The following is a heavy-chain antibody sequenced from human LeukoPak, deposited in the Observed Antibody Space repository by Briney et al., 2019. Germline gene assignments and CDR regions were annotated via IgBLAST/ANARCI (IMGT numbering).Heavy chain of an antibody. D-gene: IGHD2-15*01. CDR2: INHIGSP. CDR3: ARGGLGYCSGGSCSYYYYDYGMDV. Sequence: NPSPTLSLTWAVNGRFFSGHYWGWIRRPPRKGLEWDGEINHIGSPNYNPPLKSRVTISVDTSKNQFSLMLSSVTAADTAVYYCARGGLGYCSGGSCSYYYYDYGMDVWGQGTTVTVSS. CDR1: GRFFSGHY. V-gene: IGHV4-34*01. J-gene: IGHJ6*02.